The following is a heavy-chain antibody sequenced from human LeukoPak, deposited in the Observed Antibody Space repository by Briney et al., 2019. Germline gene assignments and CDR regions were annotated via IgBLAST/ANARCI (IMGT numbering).Heavy chain of an antibody. CDR1: GYTFTSYG. Sequence: GASVKVSCKACGYTFTSYGISWVRQAPGQGLEWMGWISAYNGNTNYAQKLQGRVTMTTDTSTSTAYMELRSLRSDDTAVYYCARVVGSGSYYYYYYMDVWGKGTTVTVSS. D-gene: IGHD3-10*01. CDR2: ISAYNGNT. CDR3: ARVVGSGSYYYYYYMDV. J-gene: IGHJ6*03. V-gene: IGHV1-18*01.